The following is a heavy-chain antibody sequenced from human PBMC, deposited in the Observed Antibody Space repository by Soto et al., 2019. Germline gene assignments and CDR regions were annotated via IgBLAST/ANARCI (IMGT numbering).Heavy chain of an antibody. V-gene: IGHV1-69*01. Sequence: QVQLVQSGAEVKKPGSSVKVSCKASGGIFSSYAISWVRQAPGQGLEWMGGIIPIFGTANYAQKFQGRVTITADESTSTAYMELSSLRSEDTAVYYCARAVVVVPAAIGAFDIWGQGTMVTVSS. CDR2: IIPIFGTA. J-gene: IGHJ3*02. CDR1: GGIFSSYA. D-gene: IGHD2-2*01. CDR3: ARAVVVVPAAIGAFDI.